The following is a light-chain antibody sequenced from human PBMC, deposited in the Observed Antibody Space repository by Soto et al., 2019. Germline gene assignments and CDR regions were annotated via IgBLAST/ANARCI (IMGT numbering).Light chain of an antibody. V-gene: IGLV2-14*01. Sequence: QSALTQPATVSGSPGQSITISCTGTSNDVGGYNFVSWYQQYPGKAPKLMIYEVINRPSGVSNRFSGSKSGNTASLTISGLQAEDEADYYCSSYTSISGIFGTGTKLTVL. J-gene: IGLJ1*01. CDR2: EVI. CDR1: SNDVGGYNF. CDR3: SSYTSISGI.